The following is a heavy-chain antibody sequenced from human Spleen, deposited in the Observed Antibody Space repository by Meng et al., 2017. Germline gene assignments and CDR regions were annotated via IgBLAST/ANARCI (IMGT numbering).Heavy chain of an antibody. D-gene: IGHD3-22*01. CDR2: INPSGGST. J-gene: IGHJ3*02. CDR1: GYTFTSYD. V-gene: IGHV1-46*01. CDR3: ARGGYYDSSGYLSSDSDAFDI. Sequence: ASVKVSCKASGYTFTSYDINWVRQAPGQGLEWMGIINPSGGSTSYAQKFQGRVTMTRDTSTSTVYMELSSLRSEDTAVYYCARGGYYDSSGYLSSDSDAFDIWGQGTMVTVSS.